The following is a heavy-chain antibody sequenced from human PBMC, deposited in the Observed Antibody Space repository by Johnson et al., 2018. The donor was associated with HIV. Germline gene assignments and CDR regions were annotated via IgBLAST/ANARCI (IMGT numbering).Heavy chain of an antibody. J-gene: IGHJ3*02. D-gene: IGHD2-21*02. CDR3: ASRGVVVTAIPKFGAFDI. Sequence: QVQLVESGGGLIQPGGSLRLSCVVSGFTVSSNYMSWVRQAPGKGLEWVSYISSGDNTIYYADSVKGRFTISRDNAKNSLYLQMNRLRAEDTAVYYCASRGVVVTAIPKFGAFDIWGQGTMVTVSS. CDR2: ISSGDNTI. CDR1: GFTVSSNY. V-gene: IGHV3-11*04.